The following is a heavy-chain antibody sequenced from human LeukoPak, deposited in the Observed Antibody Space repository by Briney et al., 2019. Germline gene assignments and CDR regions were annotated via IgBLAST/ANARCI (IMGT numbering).Heavy chain of an antibody. Sequence: APVKVSCKASGYTFTSYGINWVRQAPGQGLEWMGRISGDSGDTNYAQKFQDRVTMNIDTSTSTAHMELRSLRSDDTAVYYCARDAPAWSRDYWGQGTLVTVSS. J-gene: IGHJ4*02. CDR2: ISGDSGDT. CDR1: GYTFTSYG. D-gene: IGHD2-8*02. V-gene: IGHV1-18*01. CDR3: ARDAPAWSRDY.